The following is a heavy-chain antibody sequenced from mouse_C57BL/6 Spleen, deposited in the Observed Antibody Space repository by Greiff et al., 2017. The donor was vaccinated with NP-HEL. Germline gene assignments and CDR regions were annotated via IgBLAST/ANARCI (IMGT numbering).Heavy chain of an antibody. J-gene: IGHJ1*03. CDR2: IDPSDSET. Sequence: QVQLQQSGAELVRPGSSVKLSCKASGYTFTSYWMHWVKQRPIQGLEWIGNIDPSDSETHYNQKFKDKATLTVDKSSSTAYMQLSSLTSEDSAVYYCAREGVLRSYWYFDVWGTGTTVTVSS. CDR1: GYTFTSYW. V-gene: IGHV1-52*01. CDR3: AREGVLRSYWYFDV. D-gene: IGHD1-1*01.